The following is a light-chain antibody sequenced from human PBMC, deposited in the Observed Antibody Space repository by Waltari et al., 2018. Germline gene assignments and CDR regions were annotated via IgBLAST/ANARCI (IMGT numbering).Light chain of an antibody. J-gene: IGKJ1*01. CDR2: TVT. CDR1: ETIRDNL. Sequence: VLTQSPGTLSLSQGERATLSCRASETIRDNLLTWYRQKPVQTPRLLIFTVTRRAAGTPDRFNGTVSGTDFTLTISRLEPEDFAVYYCQQYGVSPWTFGQGTKVEIK. CDR3: QQYGVSPWT. V-gene: IGKV3-20*01.